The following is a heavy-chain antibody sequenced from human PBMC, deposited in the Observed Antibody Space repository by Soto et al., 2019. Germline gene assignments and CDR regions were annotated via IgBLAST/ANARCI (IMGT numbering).Heavy chain of an antibody. V-gene: IGHV3-23*01. Sequence: GGSLRLSCAASGFTFSSYAMSWVRQAPGKGLEWVSAISGSGGSTYYADSVKGRFTISRDNSKNTLYLQMNSLRAEDTAVYYCAKRPGKYYYGSGSPNGIWGQGTMVTVSS. D-gene: IGHD3-10*01. J-gene: IGHJ3*02. CDR2: ISGSGGST. CDR1: GFTFSSYA. CDR3: AKRPGKYYYGSGSPNGI.